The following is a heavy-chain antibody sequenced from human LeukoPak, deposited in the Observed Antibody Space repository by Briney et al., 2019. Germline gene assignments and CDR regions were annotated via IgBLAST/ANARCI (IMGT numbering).Heavy chain of an antibody. CDR3: ARESVYYYGPFDP. Sequence: PSETLSLTCTVSGDSISGNFYFWSWLRQTAGKGLEWIGRIYASGAASYNPSLKSRVTISVDTSKNQYFLKLKSVTAADTAVYYCARESVYYYGPFDPWGQGTRVIVSS. D-gene: IGHD3-22*01. J-gene: IGHJ5*02. CDR2: IYASGAA. V-gene: IGHV4-61*02. CDR1: GDSISGNFYF.